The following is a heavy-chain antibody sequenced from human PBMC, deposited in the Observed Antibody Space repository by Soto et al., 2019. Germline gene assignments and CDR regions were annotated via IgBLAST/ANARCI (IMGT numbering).Heavy chain of an antibody. CDR1: GGTFSSYT. CDR3: ARGGKGTAVAGTLFDY. J-gene: IGHJ4*02. CDR2: IIPILGIA. D-gene: IGHD6-19*01. Sequence: QVQLVQSGAEVKKPGSSVKVSCKASGGTFSSYTISWVRQAPGQGLEWMGRIIPILGIANYAQKFQGRVTITADKSTSTAYMELSSLRSEDTAVYYCARGGKGTAVAGTLFDYWGQGTLVTVSS. V-gene: IGHV1-69*02.